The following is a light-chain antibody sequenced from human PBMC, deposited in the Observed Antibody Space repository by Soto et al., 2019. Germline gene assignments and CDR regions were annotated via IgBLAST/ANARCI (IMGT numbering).Light chain of an antibody. J-gene: IGLJ2*01. CDR1: SSDIGGYNY. CDR2: EAI. CDR3: GSYTGNNAWL. Sequence: QSALTQPASVSGSPGQSITISCTGTSSDIGGYNYVSWYQQHPGKAPKLILFEAINRPSGISNRFSGSKSDTTASLTISGLQTDDEGDYYCGSYTGNNAWLFGGGTKVTVL. V-gene: IGLV2-14*01.